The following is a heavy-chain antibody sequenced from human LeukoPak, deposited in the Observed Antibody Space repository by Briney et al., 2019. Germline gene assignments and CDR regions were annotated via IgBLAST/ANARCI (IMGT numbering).Heavy chain of an antibody. V-gene: IGHV4-4*07. Sequence: SETLSLTCSVSGGPISGCYWSWVRQPAGKGLEWIGHIYTGGSTNYNPSLESRVTMSVDTSKNQFSLKLSSVTAADTAVYYCAREKQLVPQARLYYLDVWGKGTTVTVSS. D-gene: IGHD6-6*01. CDR2: IYTGGST. CDR3: AREKQLVPQARLYYLDV. J-gene: IGHJ6*03. CDR1: GGPISGCY.